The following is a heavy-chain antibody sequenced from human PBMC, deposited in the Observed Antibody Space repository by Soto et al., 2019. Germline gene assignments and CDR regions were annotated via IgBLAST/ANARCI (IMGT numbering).Heavy chain of an antibody. CDR1: GFTFSTYS. Sequence: SGFTFSTYSMVWVRQAPGKGLEWVSYIFVTSGTIYYADSVKGRFTVSRDNAKNSLFLLMNSLRAEDTAVYYCARDKDWAFDYWGQGTQVTVSS. V-gene: IGHV3-48*04. CDR3: ARDKDWAFDY. J-gene: IGHJ4*02. D-gene: IGHD3-9*01. CDR2: IFVTSGTI.